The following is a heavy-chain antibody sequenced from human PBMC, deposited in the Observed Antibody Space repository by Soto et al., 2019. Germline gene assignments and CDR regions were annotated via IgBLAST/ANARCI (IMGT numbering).Heavy chain of an antibody. V-gene: IGHV3-23*01. CDR3: ARDREPDAIWTFHS. J-gene: IGHJ4*02. Sequence: GGSLRLSCAASGFTLGKYTMGWVRQAPGKGLEWVAESYSTGGTEYADSVKGRFTISRDNSKNTLFLQMNSLGVEDTALYYCARDREPDAIWTFHSWGQGTLLTGSS. D-gene: IGHD2-21*01. CDR1: GFTLGKYT. CDR2: SYSTGGT.